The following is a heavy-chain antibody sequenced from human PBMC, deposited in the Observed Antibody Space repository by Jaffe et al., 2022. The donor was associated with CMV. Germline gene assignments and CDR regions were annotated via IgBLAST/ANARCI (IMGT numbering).Heavy chain of an antibody. CDR2: IIPILGIA. CDR1: GGTFSSYA. J-gene: IGHJ4*02. V-gene: IGHV1-69*09. CDR3: ARDGDVELEWFGELFNIKFDY. Sequence: QVQLVQSGAEVKKPGSSVKVSCKASGGTFSSYAISWVRQAPGQGLEWMGRIIPILGIANYAQKFQGRVTITADKSTSTAYMELSSLRSEDTAVYYCARDGDVELEWFGELFNIKFDYWGQGTLVTVSS. D-gene: IGHD3-10*01.